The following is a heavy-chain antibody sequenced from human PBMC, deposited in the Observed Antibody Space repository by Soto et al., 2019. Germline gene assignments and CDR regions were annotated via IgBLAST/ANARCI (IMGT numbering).Heavy chain of an antibody. CDR2: IYYSGST. D-gene: IGHD2-2*01. CDR1: GGSISSYY. Sequence: SETLSLTCTVSGGSISSYYWSWIRQPPGKGLEWIGYIYYSGSTNYNPSLKSRVTISVDTSKNQFSLKLSSVTAADTAVYYCAGLVVVPAAMSLDYWGQGTLVTVSS. V-gene: IGHV4-59*01. CDR3: AGLVVVPAAMSLDY. J-gene: IGHJ4*02.